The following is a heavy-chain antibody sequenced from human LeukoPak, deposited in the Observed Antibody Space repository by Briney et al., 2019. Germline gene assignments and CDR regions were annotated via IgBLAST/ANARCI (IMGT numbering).Heavy chain of an antibody. CDR2: ISGSGGRT. CDR3: AKDSLVGYCSGGSCYPGNSDY. D-gene: IGHD2-15*01. Sequence: GGSLRLSCAASGFTFSSYAMNWVRQAPGKGLEWVSGISGSGGRTYYADSVKGGFTISRDNSKNTLYLQMNSLRAEDTAIFYCAKDSLVGYCSGGSCYPGNSDYWGQGTLVTVSS. V-gene: IGHV3-23*01. CDR1: GFTFSSYA. J-gene: IGHJ4*02.